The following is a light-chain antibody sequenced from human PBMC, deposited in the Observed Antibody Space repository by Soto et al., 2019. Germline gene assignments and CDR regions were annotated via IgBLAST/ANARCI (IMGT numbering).Light chain of an antibody. J-gene: IGKJ5*01. CDR2: DVS. CDR1: QTITRRY. Sequence: EIVLTQSPGTLSLSPGESATLSCRASQTITRRYLAWYQQKPGQAPRLLISDVSSRASGIPDRFSGSGSGTEFTLSINRLEPEDFAVYYCQQRSNWPSFTFGQGTLLEVK. CDR3: QQRSNWPSFT. V-gene: IGKV3D-20*02.